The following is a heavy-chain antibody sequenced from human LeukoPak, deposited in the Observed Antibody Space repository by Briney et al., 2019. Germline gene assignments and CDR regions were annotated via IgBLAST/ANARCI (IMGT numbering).Heavy chain of an antibody. CDR1: GGSISSSTYY. CDR2: IYYSGNA. J-gene: IGHJ6*03. CDR3: ARAHYYYYYYMDV. Sequence: SETLSLTCTVSGGSISSSTYYWGWIRQPPGKGLEWIGNIYYSGNAYHNPSLKSRVTISVDTSKNQFSLKLSSVTAADTAVYYCARAHYYYYYYMDVWGKGTTVTISS. V-gene: IGHV4-39*07.